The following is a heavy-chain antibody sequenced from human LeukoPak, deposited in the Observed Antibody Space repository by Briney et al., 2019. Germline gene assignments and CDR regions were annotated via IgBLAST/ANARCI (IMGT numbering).Heavy chain of an antibody. CDR1: GVTFSSYW. CDR2: IKEDGSGK. D-gene: IGHD2-2*01. CDR3: AGSTSWHYFDY. Sequence: PGGSLRLSCAASGVTFSSYWMNWVRQASGKGLEWVANIKEDGSGKYFVDSVKGRFTVSRDNAKNSLYLQMNSLRAEDTAVYYCAGSTSWHYFDYWGQGTLVTASS. J-gene: IGHJ4*02. V-gene: IGHV3-7*03.